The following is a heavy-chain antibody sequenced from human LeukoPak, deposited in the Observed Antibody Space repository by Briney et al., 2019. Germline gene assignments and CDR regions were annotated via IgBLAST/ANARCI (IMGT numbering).Heavy chain of an antibody. V-gene: IGHV4-39*07. D-gene: IGHD6-6*01. CDR1: GGSISSSSYY. CDR2: IYYSGST. J-gene: IGHJ4*02. CDR3: ASYSSWGTYGFGY. Sequence: SETLSLTCTVSGGSISSSSYYWGWIRQPPGKGLEWIGSIYYSGSTYYNPSLKSRVTISVDTSKNQFSLKLSSVTAADTAVYYCASYSSWGTYGFGYWGQGTLVTVSS.